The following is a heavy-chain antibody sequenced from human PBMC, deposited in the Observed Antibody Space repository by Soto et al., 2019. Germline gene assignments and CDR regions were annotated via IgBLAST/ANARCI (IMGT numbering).Heavy chain of an antibody. D-gene: IGHD6-19*01. J-gene: IGHJ3*02. Sequence: SETLSLTCAFSGGSISSGGYSLSWIRQPPGKGLEWIGYMYYSGSTNYNPSLKSRVTISVDTSKNQFSLKLSSVTAADTAVYYCARQQWLVLNAFDIWGQGTMVTVSS. CDR1: GGSISSGGYS. V-gene: IGHV4-61*08. CDR3: ARQQWLVLNAFDI. CDR2: MYYSGST.